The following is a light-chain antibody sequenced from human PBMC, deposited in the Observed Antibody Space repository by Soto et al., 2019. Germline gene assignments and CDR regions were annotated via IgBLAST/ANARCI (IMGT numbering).Light chain of an antibody. CDR1: SGSIASNY. CDR3: QSYDATNQV. J-gene: IGLJ3*02. Sequence: NFMLTQPHSVSESPGKTVTIYCTRSSGSIASNYVQWYQQRPGSSPTTVIYEDYQRPSGVPDRFSGSIDSSSNSASLTISGLETEDEADYYCQSYDATNQVFGGGTKLTVL. CDR2: EDY. V-gene: IGLV6-57*01.